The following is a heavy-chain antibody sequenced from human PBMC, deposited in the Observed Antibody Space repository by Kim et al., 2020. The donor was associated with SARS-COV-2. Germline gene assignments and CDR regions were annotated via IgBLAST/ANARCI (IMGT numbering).Heavy chain of an antibody. J-gene: IGHJ6*02. Sequence: SQTLSLTCAISGDSVSSNSAAWNWIRQSPSRGLEWLGRTYYRSKWYNDYAVSVKSRITINPDTSKNQFSLQLNSVTPEDTAVYYCARDLSKGCSSTSCYRKNYYYYYGMDVWGQGTTVTVSS. CDR3: ARDLSKGCSSTSCYRKNYYYYYGMDV. CDR1: GDSVSSNSAA. V-gene: IGHV6-1*01. CDR2: TYYRSKWYN. D-gene: IGHD2-2*02.